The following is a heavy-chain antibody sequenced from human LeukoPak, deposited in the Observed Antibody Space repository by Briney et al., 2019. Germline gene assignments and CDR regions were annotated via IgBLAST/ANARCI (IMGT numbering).Heavy chain of an antibody. CDR3: ARDFEYSSSPGAFDI. Sequence: SETLSLTCTVSGGSISSGGYYWSWIRQPPGKGLEWIGYIYHSGSTYYNPSLKSRVTISVDRSKNQFSLKLSSVTAADTAVYYCARDFEYSSSPGAFDIWGQGTMVTVSS. J-gene: IGHJ3*02. V-gene: IGHV4-30-2*01. CDR2: IYHSGST. CDR1: GGSISSGGYY. D-gene: IGHD6-6*01.